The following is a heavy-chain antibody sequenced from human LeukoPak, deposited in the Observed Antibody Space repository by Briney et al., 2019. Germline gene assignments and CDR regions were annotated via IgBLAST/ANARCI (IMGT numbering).Heavy chain of an antibody. Sequence: SQTLSLTCAISGDSFSSNSAAWNWIRQSPSRGLEWLGRTYYRSQWYNDYAVSVKSRLTINPDTSKNQFSLRLNSVTPEDTAVYYCARDPYFNWLYYFDYWGQGTLVTVSS. D-gene: IGHD3-9*01. CDR1: GDSFSSNSAA. CDR2: TYYRSQWYN. CDR3: ARDPYFNWLYYFDY. V-gene: IGHV6-1*01. J-gene: IGHJ4*02.